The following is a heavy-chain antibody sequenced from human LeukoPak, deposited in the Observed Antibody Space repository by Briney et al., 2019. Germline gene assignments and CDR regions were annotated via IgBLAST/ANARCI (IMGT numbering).Heavy chain of an antibody. CDR3: ATWAFYHGLDV. CDR1: GFAFQAFD. D-gene: IGHD1-26*01. J-gene: IGHJ6*02. CDR2: INSVGTKT. Sequence: GVLRLSCAASGFAFQAFDMHWVRQAPGKGLEWVSLINSVGTKTYYADSVRGRFTVSRDNSKNSLYLQMNSLRTEDTALYYCATWAFYHGLDVWGQGSTVTISS. V-gene: IGHV3-43*02.